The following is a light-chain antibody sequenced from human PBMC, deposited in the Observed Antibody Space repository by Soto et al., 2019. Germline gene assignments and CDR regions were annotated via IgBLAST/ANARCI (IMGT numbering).Light chain of an antibody. V-gene: IGLV2-23*02. Sequence: QSALTQPASVSGSPGQSITISCTGTSSDVGSYNLVSWYQQHPGKAPKLMIYEVSKRPSGVSNRFSGSKSGNTASLTISGLQAEDEADYYCCSYAGSCTSLFGGGTKLTVL. CDR1: SSDVGSYNL. CDR3: CSYAGSCTSL. CDR2: EVS. J-gene: IGLJ2*01.